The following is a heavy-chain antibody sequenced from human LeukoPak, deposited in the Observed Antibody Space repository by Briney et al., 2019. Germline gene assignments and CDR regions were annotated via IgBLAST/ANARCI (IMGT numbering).Heavy chain of an antibody. Sequence: PSETLSLTCTGSGVSNSSYYWSWIRQPPGEGLEWIGYIYYSGSTNYTPSRKSRVTISVDTSKNQFSLKLSSVTAADTAVYYCARRSGGRRGYFDYWGQGTLVTVSS. CDR1: GVSNSSYY. CDR2: IYYSGST. D-gene: IGHD2-15*01. CDR3: ARRSGGRRGYFDY. V-gene: IGHV4-59*01. J-gene: IGHJ4*02.